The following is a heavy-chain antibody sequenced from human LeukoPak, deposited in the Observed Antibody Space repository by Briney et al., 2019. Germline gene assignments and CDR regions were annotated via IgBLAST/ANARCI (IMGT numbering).Heavy chain of an antibody. V-gene: IGHV3-53*01. CDR1: GFIVSSKH. CDR2: IYSGGST. D-gene: IGHD3-22*01. Sequence: GGSLRLSCAASGFIVSSKHMSWVRQAPGRGLEWVSVIYSGGSTYYADSVKGRFTISRDNSKNTLYLQMNSLRAEDTAVYYCARDRGGDSTAYSDYWGQGTLVTVSS. CDR3: ARDRGGDSTAYSDY. J-gene: IGHJ4*02.